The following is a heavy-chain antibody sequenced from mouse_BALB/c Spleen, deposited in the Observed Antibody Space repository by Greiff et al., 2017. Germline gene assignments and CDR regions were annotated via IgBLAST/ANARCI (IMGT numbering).Heavy chain of an antibody. CDR2: IYPGSGST. J-gene: IGHJ3*01. CDR1: GYTFTSYW. V-gene: IGHV1S22*01. Sequence: LQQPGSELVRPGASVKLSCKASGYTFTSYWMHWVKQRPGQGLEWIGNIYPGSGSTNYDEKFKSKATLTVDTSSSTAYMQLSSLTSEDSAVYYCTKSTMITTWFAYWGQGTLVTVSA. D-gene: IGHD2-4*01. CDR3: TKSTMITTWFAY.